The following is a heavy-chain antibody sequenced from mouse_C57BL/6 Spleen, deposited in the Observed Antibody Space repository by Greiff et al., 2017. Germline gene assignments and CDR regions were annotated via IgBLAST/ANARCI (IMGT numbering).Heavy chain of an antibody. CDR3: ARDYSNLFAY. V-gene: IGHV5-17*01. J-gene: IGHJ3*01. CDR1: GFTFSDYG. Sequence: EVKLMESGGGLVKPGGSLKLSCAASGFTFSDYGMHWVRQAPEKGLEWVAYISSGSSTIYYADTVKGRFTISRDNAKNTLFLQMTSLRSEDTAMYYCARDYSNLFAYWGQGTLVTVSA. D-gene: IGHD2-5*01. CDR2: ISSGSSTI.